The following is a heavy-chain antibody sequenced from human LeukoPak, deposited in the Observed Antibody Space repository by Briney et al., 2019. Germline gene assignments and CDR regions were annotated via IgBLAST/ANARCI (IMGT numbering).Heavy chain of an antibody. J-gene: IGHJ4*02. Sequence: SQTLSLTCAISGDSVSSNSAAWHWIRQSPSRGLEWLGRTYYRSKWYDDYAVSLKSRITISPDTSNNQFSLRLNSVTPEDTAVYYCATEHGYGQVHYWGQGTLVTVSS. D-gene: IGHD5-12*01. CDR1: GDSVSSNSAA. CDR2: TYYRSKWYD. V-gene: IGHV6-1*01. CDR3: ATEHGYGQVHY.